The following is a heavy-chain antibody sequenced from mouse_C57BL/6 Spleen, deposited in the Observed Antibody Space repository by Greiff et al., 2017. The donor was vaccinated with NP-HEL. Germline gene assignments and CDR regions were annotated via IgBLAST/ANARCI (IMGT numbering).Heavy chain of an antibody. D-gene: IGHD2-1*01. J-gene: IGHJ4*01. V-gene: IGHV3-6*01. CDR3: ARRGNYFYAMDY. CDR2: ISYDGSN. CDR1: GYSITSGYY. Sequence: EVKLVESGPGLVKPSQSLSLTCSVTGYSITSGYYWNWIRQFPGNKLEWMGYISYDGSNNYNPSLKNRISITRDTSKNQFFLKLNSVTTEDTATYYCARRGNYFYAMDYWGQGTSVTVSS.